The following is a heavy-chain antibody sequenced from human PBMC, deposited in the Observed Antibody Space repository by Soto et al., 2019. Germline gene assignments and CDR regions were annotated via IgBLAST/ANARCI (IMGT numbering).Heavy chain of an antibody. V-gene: IGHV3-33*01. CDR3: ARDRYVRYYDAGYGMDV. CDR2: IWYDGSNK. J-gene: IGHJ6*02. Sequence: QVQLVESGGGVVQPGRSLRLSCAASGFTFSSYGMHWVRQAPGKGLEWVAVIWYDGSNKYYADSVKGRFTISRDNSKNTLYLQINSLRAEDTAVYYCARDRYVRYYDAGYGMDVWGQGTTVTVSS. CDR1: GFTFSSYG. D-gene: IGHD1-26*01.